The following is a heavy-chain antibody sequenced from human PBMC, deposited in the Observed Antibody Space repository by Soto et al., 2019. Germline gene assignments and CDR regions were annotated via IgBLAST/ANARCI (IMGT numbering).Heavy chain of an antibody. CDR1: GFSFSVYA. V-gene: IGHV3-30*04. Sequence: PGGSLRLSCAASGFSFSVYALHWVRQAPGKGLEWVALISYDGRNKYYGDSVQGRFTISRDNSKNTLYLQMNSLRSENTAVYYCARDPYSSTTVTKMDYWGQGTLVTVSS. CDR3: ARDPYSSTTVTKMDY. CDR2: ISYDGRNK. D-gene: IGHD4-17*01. J-gene: IGHJ4*02.